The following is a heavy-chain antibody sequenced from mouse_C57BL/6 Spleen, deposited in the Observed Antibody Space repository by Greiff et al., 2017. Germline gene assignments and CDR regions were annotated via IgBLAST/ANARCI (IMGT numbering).Heavy chain of an antibody. J-gene: IGHJ2*01. CDR1: GYTFTSYT. Sequence: QVQLQQSGAELARPGASVKMSCKASGYTFTSYTMHWVKQRPGQGLEWIGYINPSSGYTKYNQKFKDKATLTADKSSSTAYMQLRSLTSEDSAVYYCARWGLYYFDYWGQGTTLTVSS. CDR2: INPSSGYT. V-gene: IGHV1-4*01. CDR3: ARWGLYYFDY. D-gene: IGHD3-3*01.